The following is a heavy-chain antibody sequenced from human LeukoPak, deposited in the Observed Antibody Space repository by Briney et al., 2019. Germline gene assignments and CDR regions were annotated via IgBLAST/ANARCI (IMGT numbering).Heavy chain of an antibody. D-gene: IGHD3-9*01. CDR3: ARGGYDILTGTSFFDP. CDR2: ISSGGTYA. Sequence: GGSLRLSCVASGFTFSDYYMSWIRQAPGKGLQYVSYISSGGTYANYANSVKGRFTNSRDNAKNSLYLQMNSLRADDTAVYYCARGGYDILTGTSFFDPWGQGTLVTVSS. CDR1: GFTFSDYY. J-gene: IGHJ5*02. V-gene: IGHV3-11*05.